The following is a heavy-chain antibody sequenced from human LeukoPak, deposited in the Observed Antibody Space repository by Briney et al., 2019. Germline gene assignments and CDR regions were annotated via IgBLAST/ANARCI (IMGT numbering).Heavy chain of an antibody. CDR1: GFSFSTYG. J-gene: IGHJ4*02. Sequence: HPGGSLRLSCATSGFSFSTYGMHWVRQAPGKGLEWVAFIRYDGSNQYYAASVKGRFTISRDSPKNTLYLQMNSLRPEDTAVYSCAKDGGAFDVDYWGQGTLVTVSS. CDR2: IRYDGSNQ. CDR3: AKDGGAFDVDY. V-gene: IGHV3-30*02. D-gene: IGHD2-15*01.